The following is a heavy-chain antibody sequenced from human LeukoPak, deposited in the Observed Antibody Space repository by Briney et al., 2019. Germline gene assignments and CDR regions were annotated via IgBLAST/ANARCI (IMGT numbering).Heavy chain of an antibody. CDR3: ARVKYSNYGKTGDY. V-gene: IGHV4-59*01. CDR1: GGSISSYY. J-gene: IGHJ4*02. D-gene: IGHD4-11*01. CDR2: IYYSGST. Sequence: KPSETLSLTCTVSGGSISSYYWSWIRQPPGKGLEWIGYIYYSGSTNYNPSLKSRVTISVDTSKNQFSLKLSSVTAADTAVYYCARVKYSNYGKTGDYWGQGTLVTVSS.